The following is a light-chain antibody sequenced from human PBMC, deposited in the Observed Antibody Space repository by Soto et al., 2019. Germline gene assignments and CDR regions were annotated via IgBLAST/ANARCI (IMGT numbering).Light chain of an antibody. V-gene: IGKV3D-15*01. CDR3: QQYKNWQLT. CDR2: DTS. J-gene: IGKJ4*01. Sequence: ERVMTQSQATLSVSPGERATLSCRASKSVSSNLAWYQHKPGQAPRLLIYDTSTRATGIPARFSGSGSGTEFSLSISSLQSEDFAVYYCQQYKNWQLTFGGGTELEIK. CDR1: KSVSSN.